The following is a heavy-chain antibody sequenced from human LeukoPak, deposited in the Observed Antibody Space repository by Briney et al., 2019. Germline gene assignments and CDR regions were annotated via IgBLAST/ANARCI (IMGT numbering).Heavy chain of an antibody. D-gene: IGHD2-15*01. CDR1: GGSINSSSYY. V-gene: IGHV4-39*01. CDR3: ARLPGGVVAAYYFDY. J-gene: IGHJ4*02. Sequence: SETLSLTCTVSGGSINSSSYYWGWIRQPPGKGLEWIGSIYYSGSTYYSPSLKSRVTISVDTSQNQFSLKLSSVTAADTAVYYCARLPGGVVAAYYFDYWGQGTLVTVSS. CDR2: IYYSGST.